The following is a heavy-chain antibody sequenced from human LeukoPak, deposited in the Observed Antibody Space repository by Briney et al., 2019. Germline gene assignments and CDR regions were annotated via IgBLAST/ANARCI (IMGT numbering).Heavy chain of an antibody. J-gene: IGHJ6*03. D-gene: IGHD3-3*01. CDR2: INPNSGGS. CDR3: AREGTTIFGVVVGYYMDV. CDR1: GYTFTSYY. V-gene: IGHV1-2*02. Sequence: ASVKVSCKASGYTFTSYYMHWVRQAPGQGLEWMGRINPNSGGSNYAQKFQGRVTMTRDTSISTAYMELSRLRSDDTAVYYCAREGTTIFGVVVGYYMDVWGKGTTVTVSS.